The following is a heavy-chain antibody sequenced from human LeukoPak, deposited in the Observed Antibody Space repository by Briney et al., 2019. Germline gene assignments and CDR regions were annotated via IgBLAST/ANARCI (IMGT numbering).Heavy chain of an antibody. V-gene: IGHV4-30-4*01. CDR3: ARDSNSRLTMVRGVLGWFDP. Sequence: PSETLSLTCTVSGGSISSGDYYWSWIRQPPGKGLEWIGYIYYSGSTYYNPSLKSRVTISADKSKNQVSLKLTSMTAADTAVYYCARDSNSRLTMVRGVLGWFDPWGPGILVSVSS. CDR1: GGSISSGDYY. CDR2: IYYSGST. D-gene: IGHD3-10*01. J-gene: IGHJ5*02.